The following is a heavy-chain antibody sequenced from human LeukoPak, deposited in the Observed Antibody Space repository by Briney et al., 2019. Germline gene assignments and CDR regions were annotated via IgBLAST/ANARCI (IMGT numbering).Heavy chain of an antibody. CDR2: IYYSGST. Sequence: NPSETLSLTCTVSGGSISSYYWSWIRQPPGKGLEWIGYIYYSGSTNYNPSLKSRVTISVDTSKNQFSLKLSSVTAADTAVYYCARGPRVSPYGSGSYYKRALDYYYYGMDVWGQGTTVTVSS. D-gene: IGHD3-10*01. J-gene: IGHJ6*02. V-gene: IGHV4-59*12. CDR3: ARGPRVSPYGSGSYYKRALDYYYYGMDV. CDR1: GGSISSYY.